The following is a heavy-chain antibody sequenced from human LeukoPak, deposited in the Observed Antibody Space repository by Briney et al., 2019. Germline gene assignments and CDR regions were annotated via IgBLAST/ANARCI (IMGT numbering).Heavy chain of an antibody. CDR2: IYHSGST. V-gene: IGHV4-30-2*01. CDR1: GGSISSGGYY. CDR3: ARDDRIAAALDY. J-gene: IGHJ4*02. Sequence: SETLSLTCTVSGGSISSGGYYWSWIRQPPGKGPEWIGYIYHSGSTYYNPSLKSRVTISVDRSKNQFSLKLSSVTAADTAVYYCARDDRIAAALDYWGQGTLVTVSS. D-gene: IGHD6-13*01.